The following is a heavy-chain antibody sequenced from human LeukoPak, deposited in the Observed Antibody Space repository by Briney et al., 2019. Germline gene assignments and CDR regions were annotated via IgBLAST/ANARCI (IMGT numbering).Heavy chain of an antibody. CDR2: VSGSAGRT. Sequence: GGSLRLSCAASGFTFSSFAMTWVRQAPGKGLEWVSTVSGSAGRTDYADSVKGRFTISRDNLKNTLYLQMNGLSAEVTAVYYCARDSWGRDGYNSYYFDYWGQGTLVTVSS. J-gene: IGHJ4*02. CDR1: GFTFSSFA. D-gene: IGHD5-24*01. CDR3: ARDSWGRDGYNSYYFDY. V-gene: IGHV3-23*01.